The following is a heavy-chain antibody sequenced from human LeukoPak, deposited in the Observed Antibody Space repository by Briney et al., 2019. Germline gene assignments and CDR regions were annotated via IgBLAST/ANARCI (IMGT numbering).Heavy chain of an antibody. CDR2: IYWDDDK. J-gene: IGHJ4*02. CDR3: AHSGFCTAGSCYSFFDY. V-gene: IGHV2-5*02. Sequence: SGPTLVNPTQTLTLTCTFSGLSFNTSGVGVGWIRQPPGKALEWLALIYWDDDKRYSPSLKSRLIITKDTSKNQVVLKMTNIDPVDTATYYCAHSGFCTAGSCYSFFDYWGQGALATVSS. CDR1: GLSFNTSGVG. D-gene: IGHD2-15*01.